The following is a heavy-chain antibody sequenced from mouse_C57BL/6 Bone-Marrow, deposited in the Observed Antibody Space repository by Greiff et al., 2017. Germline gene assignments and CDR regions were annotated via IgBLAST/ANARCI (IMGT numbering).Heavy chain of an antibody. V-gene: IGHV5-4*01. CDR2: ISDGGSYT. J-gene: IGHJ2*01. CDR1: GFTFSSYA. CDR3: AREDYGSSFFFDY. Sequence: EVKLVESGGGLVKPGGSLKLSCAASGFTFSSYAMSWVRQTPETRLEWVATISDGGSYTYYPDNVKGRFTISRDNAKNNLYLQMSHLKSEDTAMYYCAREDYGSSFFFDYWGQGTTRTVSS. D-gene: IGHD1-1*01.